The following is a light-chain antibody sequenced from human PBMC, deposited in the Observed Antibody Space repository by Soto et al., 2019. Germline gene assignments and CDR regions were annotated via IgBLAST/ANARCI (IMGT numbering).Light chain of an antibody. Sequence: VQMTQSPSPLSASVRQRDTSACLASQSISSWLAWYQQKPGKAPKLLIDDASSLESGVPSRFSGSGSGTEFALTISSLQPDDVATDYCQQYNSYSSPFGQGTKVDIK. V-gene: IGKV1-5*01. CDR3: QQYNSYSSP. CDR2: DAS. CDR1: QSISSW. J-gene: IGKJ1*01.